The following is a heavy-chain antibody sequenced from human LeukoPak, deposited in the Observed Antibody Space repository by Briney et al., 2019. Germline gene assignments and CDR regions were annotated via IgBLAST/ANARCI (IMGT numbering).Heavy chain of an antibody. D-gene: IGHD2-15*01. CDR3: AGHFPRAYCSDGGCYHKAP. CDR1: GESFSSYF. V-gene: IGHV4-34*01. Sequence: PSETLSLTCAVYGESFSSYFWSWIRQSPGKGLEWLGEINESGNTNYNPSLKSRVIMSVDTSKTQFSLRLSSVTAADTAVYYCAGHFPRAYCSDGGCYHKAPWGQGTLVTVSS. J-gene: IGHJ5*02. CDR2: INESGNT.